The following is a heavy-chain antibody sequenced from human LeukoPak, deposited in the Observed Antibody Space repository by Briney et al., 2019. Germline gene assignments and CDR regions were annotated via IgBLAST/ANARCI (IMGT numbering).Heavy chain of an antibody. D-gene: IGHD3-10*01. CDR3: VKDWGVLPDYTADGFDI. J-gene: IGHJ3*02. CDR2: IRPDGSNE. Sequence: GRSLRLSCAASGFTFSSYGMNWVRQAPGKGLEWVAFIRPDGSNEYYAASVRGRFAISRDNSQNTLHLQMNSLRLEDTAVYYCVKDWGVLPDYTADGFDIWGPGTMVTVSS. CDR1: GFTFSSYG. V-gene: IGHV3-30*02.